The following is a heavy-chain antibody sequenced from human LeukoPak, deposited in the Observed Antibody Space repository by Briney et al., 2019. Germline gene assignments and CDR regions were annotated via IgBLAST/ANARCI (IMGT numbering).Heavy chain of an antibody. J-gene: IGHJ6*03. V-gene: IGHV4-59*01. CDR2: IYYSGST. CDR3: ARTTVGAYIGYFYYYYMDV. Sequence: PSETLSLNCTVSGGSIASYYWSWIRHPPGKGLEWIGYIYYSGSTNYNPSLKSRVTISVDTSKNQFSLKLRSVTAADTAVYYCARTTVGAYIGYFYYYYMDVWGKGTTVTISS. CDR1: GGSIASYY. D-gene: IGHD1-1*01.